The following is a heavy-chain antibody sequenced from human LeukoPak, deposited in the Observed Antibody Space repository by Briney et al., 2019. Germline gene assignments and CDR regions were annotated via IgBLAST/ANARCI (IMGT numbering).Heavy chain of an antibody. J-gene: IGHJ4*02. D-gene: IGHD3-3*01. Sequence: SETLSLTCTVSGGSISSSSYYWGWIRQPPGKGLEWIGSIYYSGSTYYNPSLKSRVTISVDTSKNQFSLKLSSVTAADTAVYYCARDPELLHYDFWSGYYLANQIESHFDYWGQGTLVTVSS. CDR1: GGSISSSSYY. CDR3: ARDPELLHYDFWSGYYLANQIESHFDY. CDR2: IYYSGST. V-gene: IGHV4-39*02.